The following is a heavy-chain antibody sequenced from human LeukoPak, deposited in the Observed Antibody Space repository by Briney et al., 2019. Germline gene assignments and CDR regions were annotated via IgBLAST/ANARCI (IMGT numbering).Heavy chain of an antibody. CDR2: ISSSSSYI. D-gene: IGHD3-22*01. V-gene: IGHV3-21*01. Sequence: GGSLRLSCAASGFTFSSYIMNWVRQAPGKGLEWVSSISSSSSYIYYADSVKGRFTISRDNAKNSLYLQMNSLRAEDTAVYYCARDFSEDYYDSSGYYLGYWGQGTLVTVSS. J-gene: IGHJ4*02. CDR3: ARDFSEDYYDSSGYYLGY. CDR1: GFTFSSYI.